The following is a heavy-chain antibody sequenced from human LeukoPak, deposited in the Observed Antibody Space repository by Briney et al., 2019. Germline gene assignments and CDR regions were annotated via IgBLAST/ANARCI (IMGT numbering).Heavy chain of an antibody. CDR1: GGSISSGDYY. CDR2: IYYSGST. D-gene: IGHD3-3*01. CDR3: VRSRGGYTYYDSL. V-gene: IGHV4-30-4*01. Sequence: SETLSLTCTVSGGSISSGDYYWSWIRQPPGKGLEWIGYIYYSGSTYYNPSLKSRVTISVDTSKNQFSLKLSSVTAADTAVYYCVRSRGGYTYYDSLWGQGTLVTVSS. J-gene: IGHJ4*02.